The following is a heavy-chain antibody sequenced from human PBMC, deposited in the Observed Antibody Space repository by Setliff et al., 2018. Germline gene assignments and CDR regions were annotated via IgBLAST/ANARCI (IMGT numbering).Heavy chain of an antibody. Sequence: QPGGSLRLSCVASGFTFSRYWMSWVRQAPGKGLEWVANIKQDGSEKYYVDSVKGRFTISRDNAKNSLYLQMNSLRAEDTAVYYCARDHAYGSRFYYYYYGRDVWGQGTTVTVS. D-gene: IGHD3-10*01. CDR1: GFTFSRYW. V-gene: IGHV3-7*01. CDR2: IKQDGSEK. J-gene: IGHJ6*02. CDR3: ARDHAYGSRFYYYYYGRDV.